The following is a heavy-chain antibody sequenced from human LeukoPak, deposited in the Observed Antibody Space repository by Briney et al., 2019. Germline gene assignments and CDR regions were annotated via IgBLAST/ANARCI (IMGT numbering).Heavy chain of an antibody. CDR1: GFTFSSYG. J-gene: IGHJ4*02. CDR2: IWYDGSNK. Sequence: GGSLRLSCAASGFTFSSYGMHWVRQAPGKGLEWVAVIWYDGSNKYYAGSVKGRFTISRDNSKNTLYLQMNSLRAEDTAVYYCAKIIPTVGIGYWGQGTLVTVSS. CDR3: AKIIPTVGIGY. D-gene: IGHD6-13*01. V-gene: IGHV3-33*06.